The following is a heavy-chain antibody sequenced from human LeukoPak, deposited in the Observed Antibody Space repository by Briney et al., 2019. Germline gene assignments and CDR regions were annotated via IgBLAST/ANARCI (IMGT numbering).Heavy chain of an antibody. J-gene: IGHJ4*02. V-gene: IGHV1-69*05. Sequence: SVQVSCKASGGTFSSYAISWVRQAPGQGLEWMGGIIPIFGTANYAQKFQGRVTITTDESTSTAYMELSSLRSEDTAVYYCARGLTVTTRPAGYWGQGTLVTVSS. CDR2: IIPIFGTA. D-gene: IGHD4-17*01. CDR1: GGTFSSYA. CDR3: ARGLTVTTRPAGY.